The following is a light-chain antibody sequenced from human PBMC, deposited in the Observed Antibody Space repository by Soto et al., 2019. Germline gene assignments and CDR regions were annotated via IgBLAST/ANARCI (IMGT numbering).Light chain of an antibody. CDR2: AAS. Sequence: EIVLTQSPGTLSLSPGERATLSCRASQSVSSRSVAWFQQKPGQAPRLLIYAASSRATGIPDRFSGSGFGTDFTLTISRLEPEDFAVYYCQHYGSSPWTFGQGTKVEIK. CDR3: QHYGSSPWT. CDR1: QSVSSRS. J-gene: IGKJ1*01. V-gene: IGKV3-20*01.